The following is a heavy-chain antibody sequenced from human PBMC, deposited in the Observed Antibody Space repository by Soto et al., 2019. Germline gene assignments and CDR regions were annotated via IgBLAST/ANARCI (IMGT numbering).Heavy chain of an antibody. V-gene: IGHV3-30-3*01. CDR3: ARDEYSSGWYQGGD. Sequence: QVQLVESGGGVVQPGRSLRLSCAASGFTFSSYAMHWVRQAPGKGLEWVAVISYDGSNKYYADSVKGRFTISRDNSKNTLYLQINSLRAEDTAVYYCARDEYSSGWYQGGDWGEGTLVTVSS. J-gene: IGHJ4*02. CDR2: ISYDGSNK. CDR1: GFTFSSYA. D-gene: IGHD6-19*01.